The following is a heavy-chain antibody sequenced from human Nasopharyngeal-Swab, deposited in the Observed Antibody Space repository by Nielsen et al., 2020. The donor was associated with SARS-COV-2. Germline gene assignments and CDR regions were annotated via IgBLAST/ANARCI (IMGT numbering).Heavy chain of an antibody. Sequence: WVRQAPGQGLEWMGRINPNSGGTNYAQKFQGRVTMTRDTSISTAYMELSRLRSDDTAVYYCARDRVLLWFRETKGYYYGMDVWGQGTTVTVSS. CDR3: ARDRVLLWFRETKGYYYGMDV. CDR2: INPNSGGT. V-gene: IGHV1-2*06. J-gene: IGHJ6*02. D-gene: IGHD3-10*01.